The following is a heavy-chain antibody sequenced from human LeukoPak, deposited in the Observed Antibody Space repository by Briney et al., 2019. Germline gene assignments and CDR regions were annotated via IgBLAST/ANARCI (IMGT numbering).Heavy chain of an antibody. J-gene: IGHJ6*03. D-gene: IGHD4-11*01. V-gene: IGHV3-21*01. CDR1: GFTFSSYS. Sequence: PGGSLRLSCAASGFTFSSYSMNWVRQAPGKGLEWVSSISSSSSYIYYADSVKGRSTISRDNAKNSLYLQMNSLRAEDTAVYYCARVPETTWIYYYYYMDVWGKGTTVTVSS. CDR2: ISSSSSYI. CDR3: ARVPETTWIYYYYYMDV.